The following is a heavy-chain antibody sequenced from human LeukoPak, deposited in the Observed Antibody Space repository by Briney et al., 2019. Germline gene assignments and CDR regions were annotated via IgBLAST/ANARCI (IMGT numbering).Heavy chain of an antibody. CDR1: GFPFSSYW. CDR3: TRVGYIDEGIDY. J-gene: IGHJ4*02. D-gene: IGHD5-24*01. V-gene: IGHV3-7*04. Sequence: GGSLRLSCVASGFPFSSYWMTWVRQAPGKGLEWVANTKQGGSKKSYVDSVKGRFTISRDNAKNSLYLQMNSLRAEDTAIYYCTRVGYIDEGIDYWGQGTLVTVSS. CDR2: TKQGGSKK.